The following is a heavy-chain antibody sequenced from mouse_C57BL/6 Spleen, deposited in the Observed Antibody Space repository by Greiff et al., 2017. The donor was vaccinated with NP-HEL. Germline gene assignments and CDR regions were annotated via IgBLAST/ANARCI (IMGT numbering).Heavy chain of an antibody. V-gene: IGHV1-55*01. CDR3: ARYRRVVASCPYFDY. CDR1: GYTFTSYW. D-gene: IGHD1-1*01. CDR2: IYPGSGGT. J-gene: IGHJ2*01. Sequence: QVQLQQPGAELVKPGASVKVSCKASGYTFTSYWITWVKQRPGQGLEWIGDIYPGSGGTNYNEKFKSKATLTVDKSSSTAYMQLSSLTSEDSAVYYCARYRRVVASCPYFDYWGQGTTLTVSS.